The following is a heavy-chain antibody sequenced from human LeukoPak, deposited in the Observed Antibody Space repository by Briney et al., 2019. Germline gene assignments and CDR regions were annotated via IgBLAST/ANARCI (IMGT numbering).Heavy chain of an antibody. V-gene: IGHV3-74*01. J-gene: IGHJ4*01. CDR3: ARYSSSSGGAAYYLDY. D-gene: IGHD6-6*01. Sequence: QPGGSLRLSCTASGSTLRNYWMHWVRQVPGKRLVWVSRISGDGSVTNYADSVQGRFTISRDNAKNILYLQINSLRSEDTAVYYCARYSSSSGGAAYYLDYWGHGTLVTVSS. CDR1: GSTLRNYW. CDR2: ISGDGSVT.